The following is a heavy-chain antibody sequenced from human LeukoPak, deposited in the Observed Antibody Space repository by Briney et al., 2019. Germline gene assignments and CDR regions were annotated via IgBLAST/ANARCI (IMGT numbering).Heavy chain of an antibody. CDR1: GFSFNSDW. D-gene: IGHD2-21*01. Sequence: GGSLRLSCAASGFSFNSDWMDWVRQAPEKGLEFVSGIYENGGTTYYADSVKGRFSISRDNSKNTLYLQMDSLRGEDTAVYYCAKDFRIGYSAHFDYWGQGALVTVSS. V-gene: IGHV3-23*01. CDR3: AKDFRIGYSAHFDY. J-gene: IGHJ4*02. CDR2: IYENGGTT.